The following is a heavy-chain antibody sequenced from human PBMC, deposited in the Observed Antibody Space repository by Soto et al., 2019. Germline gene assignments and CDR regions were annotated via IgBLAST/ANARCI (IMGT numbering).Heavy chain of an antibody. CDR3: ARDLKAGAFDI. CDR1: GGTFSSYA. J-gene: IGHJ3*02. Sequence: SVKVSCKASGGTFSSYAISWVRQAPGQGLEWMGKIIPILGIANYAQKFQGRVTITADKSTSTAYMELSSLRSEDTAVYYCARDLKAGAFDIWGQGTMVTVSS. D-gene: IGHD6-25*01. CDR2: IIPILGIA. V-gene: IGHV1-69*04.